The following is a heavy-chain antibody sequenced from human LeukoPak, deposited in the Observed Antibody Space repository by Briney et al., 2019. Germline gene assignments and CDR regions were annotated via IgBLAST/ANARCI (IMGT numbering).Heavy chain of an antibody. Sequence: PGRSLRLSCAASGFTFSSYAMHWVRQAPGKGLEWVAVISYDGSNKYYADSVKGRFTISRDNSKNTLYLQMNSLRAEDTAVHYCAKDTRMIVVVPFDYWGQGTLVTVSS. V-gene: IGHV3-30*04. J-gene: IGHJ4*02. CDR2: ISYDGSNK. D-gene: IGHD3-22*01. CDR1: GFTFSSYA. CDR3: AKDTRMIVVVPFDY.